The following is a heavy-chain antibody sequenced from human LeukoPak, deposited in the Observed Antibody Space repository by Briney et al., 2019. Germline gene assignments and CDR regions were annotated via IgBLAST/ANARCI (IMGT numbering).Heavy chain of an antibody. D-gene: IGHD3-9*01. Sequence: PSETLSLTCTVSGVSISSYYWSWLRQPPGKGLECIGYIYYSGSTNYNPSLKSRVTISVDTSKSQFSLKLSSVTAADTAVYYCARVPFYYDILTGPSYYYYMDVWGKGTTVTISS. CDR3: ARVPFYYDILTGPSYYYYMDV. V-gene: IGHV4-59*01. J-gene: IGHJ6*03. CDR2: IYYSGST. CDR1: GVSISSYY.